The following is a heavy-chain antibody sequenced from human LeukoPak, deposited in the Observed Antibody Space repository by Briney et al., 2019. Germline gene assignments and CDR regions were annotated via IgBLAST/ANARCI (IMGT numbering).Heavy chain of an antibody. D-gene: IGHD6-19*01. J-gene: IGHJ4*02. V-gene: IGHV4-59*01. CDR2: IYYSGST. CDR3: ARVRYSSGRYLLAFDY. Sequence: SETLSLTCTVSGGSISSYYWSWIRQPPGKGLEWIGYIYYSGSTNYNPSLKSRVTISVDTSKYQFSLKLSSVTAADTAVYYCARVRYSSGRYLLAFDYWGQGTLVTVSS. CDR1: GGSISSYY.